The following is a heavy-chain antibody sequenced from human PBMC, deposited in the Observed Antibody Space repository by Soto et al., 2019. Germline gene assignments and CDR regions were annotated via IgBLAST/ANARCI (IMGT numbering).Heavy chain of an antibody. Sequence: SETLSLTCTVSGGSISSGGYYWSWIRQHPGKGLEWIGYIYYSGSTYYNPSLKSRVTISVDTSKNQFSLKLSSVTVADTAVYYCARVLSTAMVSDYYYSMDVWGQGTTVTVSS. CDR3: ARVLSTAMVSDYYYSMDV. D-gene: IGHD5-18*01. J-gene: IGHJ6*02. CDR1: GGSISSGGYY. V-gene: IGHV4-31*03. CDR2: IYYSGST.